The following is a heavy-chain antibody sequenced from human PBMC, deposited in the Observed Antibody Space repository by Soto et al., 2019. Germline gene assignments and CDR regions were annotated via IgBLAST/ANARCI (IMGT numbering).Heavy chain of an antibody. CDR3: AKDRPQGLDY. V-gene: IGHV3-23*01. CDR1: GFTFSSYA. D-gene: IGHD6-6*01. Sequence: HPGGSLRLSCAASGFTFSSYAMNWVRQAPGKGLEWVSVISGSGGTTYYADSVKGRFTISRDNSKNTLYLQMNSLRAEDTAVYYCAKDRPQGLDYWGQGTLVTVSS. CDR2: ISGSGGTT. J-gene: IGHJ4*02.